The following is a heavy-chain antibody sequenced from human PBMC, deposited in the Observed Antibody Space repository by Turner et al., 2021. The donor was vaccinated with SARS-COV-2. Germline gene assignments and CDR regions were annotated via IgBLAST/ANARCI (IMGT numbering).Heavy chain of an antibody. CDR1: GGSISSSYYY. CDR2: IYYSGST. CDR3: ARHGPTATTKAFDP. J-gene: IGHJ5*02. D-gene: IGHD6-25*01. Sequence: QLQLQESGPGLVKPSVTLSLSCPVSGGSISSSYYYWGWMRQPPGKGLEWIGSIYYSGSTYYNPSLKSRVTISVDTSKNQFSLKLNSVTAADTAVYYCARHGPTATTKAFDPWGQGTLVTVSS. V-gene: IGHV4-39*01.